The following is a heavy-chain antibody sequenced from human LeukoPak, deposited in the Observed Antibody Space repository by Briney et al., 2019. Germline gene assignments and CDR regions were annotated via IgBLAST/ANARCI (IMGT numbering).Heavy chain of an antibody. J-gene: IGHJ4*02. CDR2: IYYSGST. CDR3: GRRTWDTDDIIFDY. D-gene: IGHD5-18*01. V-gene: IGHV4-39*01. Sequence: SETLSLTYTVSGGSISSSSYYWGWIRQPPGKGLEWIGSIYYSGSTYYNPSLKSRVTISVDTSKNQFSLKLSSVTAADTAVYYCGRRTWDTDDIIFDYWGQGTLVTVSS. CDR1: GGSISSSSYY.